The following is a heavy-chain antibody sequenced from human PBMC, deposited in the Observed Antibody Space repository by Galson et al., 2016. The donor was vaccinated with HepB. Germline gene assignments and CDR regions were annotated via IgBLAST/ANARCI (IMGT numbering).Heavy chain of an antibody. CDR1: GASVSIGSFY. J-gene: IGHJ4*02. Sequence: SETLSLTCSVSGASVSIGSFYWSWIRQSPGKGLEWIGYIYYSGSTKYDPSLKSRVTISVDTSKNHFSLKLTSVTAADTAVYYCAGAGGWLQDTYFDYWGQGTLVTVSS. CDR2: IYYSGST. CDR3: AGAGGWLQDTYFDY. V-gene: IGHV4-61*03. D-gene: IGHD6-19*01.